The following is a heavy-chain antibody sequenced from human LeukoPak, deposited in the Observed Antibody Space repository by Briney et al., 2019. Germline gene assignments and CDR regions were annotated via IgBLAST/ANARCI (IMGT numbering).Heavy chain of an antibody. D-gene: IGHD2-2*01. J-gene: IGHJ4*02. V-gene: IGHV4-39*01. CDR3: ARQPIVVVPAATDY. Sequence: PSETLSLTCTVSGGSISSSSYYWGWIRQPPGKGLEWIGSIYYSGSTYYNPSLKSRVTISVDTSKNRFSLKLSSVTAADTAVYYCARQPIVVVPAATDYWGQGTLVTVSS. CDR2: IYYSGST. CDR1: GGSISSSSYY.